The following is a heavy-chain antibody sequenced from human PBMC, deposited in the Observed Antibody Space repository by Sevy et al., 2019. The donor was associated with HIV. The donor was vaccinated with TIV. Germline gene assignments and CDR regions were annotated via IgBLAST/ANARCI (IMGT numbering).Heavy chain of an antibody. CDR1: GFTFSSYA. V-gene: IGHV3-30-3*01. CDR2: ISYDGSNK. Sequence: GGSLRLSCAASGFTFSSYAMHWVRQAPGKGLEWVAVISYDGSNKYYADSVKGRFTISRDNSKNTLYLQMNSLRAEDTAVYYCARVLRYFDWLLLPTYYYGMDVWGQGTTVTVSS. J-gene: IGHJ6*02. D-gene: IGHD3-9*01. CDR3: ARVLRYFDWLLLPTYYYGMDV.